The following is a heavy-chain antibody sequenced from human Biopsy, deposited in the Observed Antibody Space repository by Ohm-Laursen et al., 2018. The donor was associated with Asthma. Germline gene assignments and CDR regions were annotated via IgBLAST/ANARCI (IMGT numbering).Heavy chain of an antibody. CDR2: IPQGGAT. J-gene: IGHJ6*02. D-gene: IGHD2-8*01. Sequence: PGTLSLTCAYRGSFRGYVWTWIRQPPGKGLEWIGEIPQGGATTFNPSLKSRVTISIDPSKSQLSLRLTSMTAADTAVYYCASGPQWSGLDVWGQGTTVTV. CDR1: RGSFRGYV. CDR3: ASGPQWSGLDV. V-gene: IGHV4-34*01.